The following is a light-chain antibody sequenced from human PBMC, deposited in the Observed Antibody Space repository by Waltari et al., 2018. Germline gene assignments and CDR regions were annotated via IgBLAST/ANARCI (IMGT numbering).Light chain of an antibody. CDR3: QQTDSFPLT. V-gene: IGKV1-12*01. J-gene: IGKJ4*01. CDR1: QDVSTW. Sequence: DIQLTHSPSSVSASIGARVTISCRASQDVSTWVAWYQQKPGKAPNLLISAASSLQSGVPSRFSGSGSGTDFTLTISGLQPEDFTIYFCQQTDSFPLTFGGGTKVELK. CDR2: AAS.